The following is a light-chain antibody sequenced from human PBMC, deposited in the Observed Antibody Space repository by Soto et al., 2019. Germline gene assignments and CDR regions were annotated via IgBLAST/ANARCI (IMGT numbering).Light chain of an antibody. J-gene: IGKJ2*01. CDR1: QNINNW. V-gene: IGKV1-5*01. CDR3: QHYSVDYMYT. Sequence: DIQMTQSPSTLSASVGDRVTITCRASQNINNWLAWFQQKPGAAPKLLIYDASTLESGVPSRFSGSRSGTEFTLTISRLQPDNYASYSCQHYSVDYMYTVGQGTKVDIK. CDR2: DAS.